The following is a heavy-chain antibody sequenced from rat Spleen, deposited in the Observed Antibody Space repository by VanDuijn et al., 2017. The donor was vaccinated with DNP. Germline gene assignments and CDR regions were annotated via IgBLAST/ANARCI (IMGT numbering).Heavy chain of an antibody. D-gene: IGHD1-2*01. CDR2: ISNTGDNT. V-gene: IGHV5-25*01. CDR3: TSSPHLRTAAPFDY. CDR1: GFIFSDFY. Sequence: EVQLVESGGGLVQPGRSLKLSCAASGFIFSDFYMAWVRQAPTKGLEWVASISNTGDNTYYSDSVKGRFSLSRDNAKSTLYLQVNSLRSEDTATYYCTSSPHLRTAAPFDYWGQGVMVTVSS. J-gene: IGHJ2*01.